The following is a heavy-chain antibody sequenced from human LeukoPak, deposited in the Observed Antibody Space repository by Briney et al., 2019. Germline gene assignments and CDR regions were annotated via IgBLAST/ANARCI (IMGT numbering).Heavy chain of an antibody. V-gene: IGHV3-11*05. CDR2: ISTTSSYT. Sequence: GGSLRLSCAASGFTFSDYYMSWIRQAPGKGLEWVSYISTTSSYTDYADSVRGRFTISRDNAKNLLYLQMNGLRPEDTAVYYCARDWYCSSSICYTDRNWFDPWGQGTLVTVSS. CDR3: ARDWYCSSSICYTDRNWFDP. D-gene: IGHD2-2*02. J-gene: IGHJ5*02. CDR1: GFTFSDYY.